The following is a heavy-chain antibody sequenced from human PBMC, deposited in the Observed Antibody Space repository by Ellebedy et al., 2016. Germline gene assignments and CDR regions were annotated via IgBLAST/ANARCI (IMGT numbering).Heavy chain of an antibody. CDR2: ISWNSGSI. CDR1: GFTFDDYA. Sequence: SLKISXAASGFTFDDYAMHWVRQAPGKGLEWVSGISWNSGSIGYADSVKGRFTISRDNAKNSLYLQMNSLRAEDTALYYCAKLPSGYDRRDRAGDWFNPWGQGTLVTVSS. CDR3: AKLPSGYDRRDRAGDWFNP. D-gene: IGHD5-12*01. J-gene: IGHJ5*02. V-gene: IGHV3-9*01.